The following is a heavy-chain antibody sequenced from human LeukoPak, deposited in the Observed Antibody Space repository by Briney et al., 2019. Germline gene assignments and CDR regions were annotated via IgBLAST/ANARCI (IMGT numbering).Heavy chain of an antibody. CDR1: GGSISSSSYY. D-gene: IGHD1-7*01. V-gene: IGHV4-39*01. J-gene: IGHJ4*02. CDR3: ARPGTGTSDGFDY. CDR2: IYNSGTT. Sequence: PSETLSLTCTVSGGSISSSSYYWGWIRQPPGKGLEWIGNIYNSGTTYYDPSLKSRLTISVDTSKNQFSLKLNSATAADTAVYYCARPGTGTSDGFDYWGQGTLVTVSS.